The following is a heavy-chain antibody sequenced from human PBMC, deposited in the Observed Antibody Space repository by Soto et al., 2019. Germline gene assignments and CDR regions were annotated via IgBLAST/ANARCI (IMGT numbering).Heavy chain of an antibody. CDR3: AKPFDTAMVHLDY. CDR1: GFTFSSYA. J-gene: IGHJ4*02. Sequence: GGSLRLSCAASGFTFSSYAMSWVRQAPGKGLEWVSAIIGSGGSTYYADSVKGRFTISSDNSKNTLYLQMNSLRAEDTAVYYCAKPFDTAMVHLDYWGQGTLVTVSS. V-gene: IGHV3-23*01. D-gene: IGHD5-18*01. CDR2: IIGSGGST.